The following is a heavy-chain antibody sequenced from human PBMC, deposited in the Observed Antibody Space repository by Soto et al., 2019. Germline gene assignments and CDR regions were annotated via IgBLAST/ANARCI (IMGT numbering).Heavy chain of an antibody. D-gene: IGHD3-16*01. CDR1: GGSIDSGAFS. Sequence: SETLSLTCAVSGGSIDSGAFSLSWIRQPPGKGLVWIGYVTHSGTAYSIPSLNRRLTLSVDSSQTQFSLKLSSVTAGDSAFYYCARIHWAQSGLDYWGRGILVPVSS. CDR2: VTHSGTA. J-gene: IGHJ4*02. V-gene: IGHV4-30-2*01. CDR3: ARIHWAQSGLDY.